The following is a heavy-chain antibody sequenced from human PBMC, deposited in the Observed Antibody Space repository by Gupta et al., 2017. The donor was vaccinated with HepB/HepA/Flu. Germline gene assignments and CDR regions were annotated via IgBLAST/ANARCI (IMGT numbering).Heavy chain of an antibody. CDR1: GFTFSSYA. CDR2: ISGSGGST. CDR3: TGRPYCSGGSCTVDY. Sequence: EVQLLESGGGLVQPGGSLRLSCAASGFTFSSYAMSWVRQAPGKGLEWVSAISGSGGSTYYADSVKGRFTISRDNSKNTLYLQMNSLRAEDTAVYYCTGRPYCSGGSCTVDYWGQGTLVTVSS. D-gene: IGHD2-15*01. V-gene: IGHV3-23*01. J-gene: IGHJ4*02.